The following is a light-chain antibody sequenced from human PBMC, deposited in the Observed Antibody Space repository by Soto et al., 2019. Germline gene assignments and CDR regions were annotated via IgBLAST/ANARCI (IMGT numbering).Light chain of an antibody. J-gene: IGKJ2*01. CDR2: GAS. V-gene: IGKV3-15*01. CDR1: QSVSSN. CDR3: QQYNNWPPYT. Sequence: EIVMTQSPATLSVSPGERATLYCRASQSVSSNLAWYQQKPGQAPRLLIYGASTRATGIPARVSGSGSGTEFTLTISRLQSEDFAVYYCQQYNNWPPYTFGKGNKLEIK.